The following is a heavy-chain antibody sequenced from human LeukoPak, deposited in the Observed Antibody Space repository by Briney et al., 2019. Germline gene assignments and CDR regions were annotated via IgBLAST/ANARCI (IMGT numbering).Heavy chain of an antibody. J-gene: IGHJ5*02. CDR3: AREWVKNSGFPLINWFDP. D-gene: IGHD3-22*01. V-gene: IGHV3-69-1*02. Sequence: GGSLRLSCAASGFIVSGDYMSWVRQAPGKGLEWVSYISRGSSTYYADSVNGRFTISRDDAKSSLYLQMNSLRAEDTAVYYCAREWVKNSGFPLINWFDPWGQGTLVTVSS. CDR2: ISRGSST. CDR1: GFIVSGDY.